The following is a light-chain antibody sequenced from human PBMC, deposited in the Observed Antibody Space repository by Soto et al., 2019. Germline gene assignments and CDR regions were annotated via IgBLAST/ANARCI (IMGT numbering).Light chain of an antibody. CDR3: QQHNNWPQ. V-gene: IGKV3-15*01. Sequence: EIVMTQSPATLSLSPGERATLSCRASQSVNSDLAWYQQKPGQAPRLLIYDASTRATGIPARFSGSGSGTEFTLTISSLQSEDFAVYYCQQHNNWPQFGQGTKVDIK. CDR2: DAS. J-gene: IGKJ1*01. CDR1: QSVNSD.